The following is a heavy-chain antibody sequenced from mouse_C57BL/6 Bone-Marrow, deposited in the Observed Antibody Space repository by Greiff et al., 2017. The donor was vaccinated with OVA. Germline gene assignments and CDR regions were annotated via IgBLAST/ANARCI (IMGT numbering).Heavy chain of an antibody. Sequence: QVQLQQPGAELVMPGASVKLSCKASGYTFTSYWMHWVKQRPGQGLEWIGEIYPSDSYTNYNQKFKGKSTLTVDKSSSTAYMQLSSLTSEDSAVYYCARYGYFDYWGQGTTLTVSS. CDR3: ARYGYFDY. D-gene: IGHD1-1*02. J-gene: IGHJ2*01. CDR1: GYTFTSYW. V-gene: IGHV1-69*01. CDR2: IYPSDSYT.